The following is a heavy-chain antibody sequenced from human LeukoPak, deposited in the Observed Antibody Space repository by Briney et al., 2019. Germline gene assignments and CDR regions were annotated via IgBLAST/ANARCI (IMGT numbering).Heavy chain of an antibody. CDR3: ARDPKSGSSDAFDI. CDR2: ISSSSSTI. D-gene: IGHD1-26*01. CDR1: GFTFSSYS. J-gene: IGHJ3*02. Sequence: GGSLRLSCAASGFTFSSYSMNWVRQAPGKGLEWVSYISSSSSTIYYADSVKGRFTISRDNAKNSLYLQMNSLRAEDTAVYYCARDPKSGSSDAFDIWGQGTMVTVSS. V-gene: IGHV3-48*04.